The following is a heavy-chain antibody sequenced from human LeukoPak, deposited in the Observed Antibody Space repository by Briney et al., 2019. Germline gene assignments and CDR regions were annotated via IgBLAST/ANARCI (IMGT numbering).Heavy chain of an antibody. CDR3: ARRDRNPHYGMDV. CDR1: GGSISSYY. CDR2: IYYSGST. J-gene: IGHJ6*02. Sequence: SETLSLTCTFSGGSISSYYWGWIRQPPGKGLELIGYIYYSGSTNYNPSLKSGVTISVDTSKNQFSLKLSSVTAADTAVYYCARRDRNPHYGMDVWGQGTTVTVSS. V-gene: IGHV4-59*08.